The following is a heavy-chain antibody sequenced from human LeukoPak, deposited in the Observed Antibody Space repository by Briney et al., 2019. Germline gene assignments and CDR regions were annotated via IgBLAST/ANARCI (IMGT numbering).Heavy chain of an antibody. CDR3: ARFRTGRAFDI. CDR1: GYTFSSYY. Sequence: ASVKVSCKASGYTFSSYYMHWVRQAPGQGLEWMGIINPSGDSTSYAQKFQGRVTMTRDTPTSTVYMELSSLRSEDTAMYYCARFRTGRAFDIWGQGTMVTVSS. CDR2: INPSGDST. V-gene: IGHV1-46*01. J-gene: IGHJ3*02. D-gene: IGHD3/OR15-3a*01.